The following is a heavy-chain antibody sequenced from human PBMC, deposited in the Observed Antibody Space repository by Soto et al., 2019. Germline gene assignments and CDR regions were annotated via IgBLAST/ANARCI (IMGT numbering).Heavy chain of an antibody. CDR2: ISAHNGNT. V-gene: IGHV1-18*01. D-gene: IGHD1-1*01. CDR1: GYAFTTYG. Sequence: QVHLVKSGAEVKKPGASVEVSCKGSGYAFTTYGITWVRQAPGQGLEWMGWISAHNGNTNYAQKLQGRVTVTRDTSTSTAYMELRILRSDDTAVYYCARGRYGDYWGQGALVTVSS. J-gene: IGHJ4*02. CDR3: ARGRYGDY.